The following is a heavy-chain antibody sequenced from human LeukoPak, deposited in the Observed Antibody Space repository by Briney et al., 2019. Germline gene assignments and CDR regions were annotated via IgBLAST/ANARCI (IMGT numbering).Heavy chain of an antibody. J-gene: IGHJ3*02. CDR3: AKKSDSSGYYYSSADAFDI. Sequence: PGRSLRLSCAASGFTFSSYGMLWVRQAPGTGLESGAVISYDGSNKYYADSVKGRFTISRDNSKNTLYLQMNSLRAEDTAVYYCAKKSDSSGYYYSSADAFDIWGQGTMVTVSS. V-gene: IGHV3-30*18. CDR2: ISYDGSNK. D-gene: IGHD3-22*01. CDR1: GFTFSSYG.